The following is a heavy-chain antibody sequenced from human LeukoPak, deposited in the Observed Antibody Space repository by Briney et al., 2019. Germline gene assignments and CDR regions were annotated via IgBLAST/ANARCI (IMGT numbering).Heavy chain of an antibody. D-gene: IGHD6-13*01. J-gene: IGHJ4*02. V-gene: IGHV1-2*06. Sequence: ASVKVSCKASGYTFTGYYMHWVRQAPGQGLEWMGRINPNSGGTNYAQKFQGRVTMTRDTSISTAYMELSRLRSDDTAVYYCARSRTRLAAAGNREDWGQGTLVTVSS. CDR2: INPNSGGT. CDR3: ARSRTRLAAAGNRED. CDR1: GYTFTGYY.